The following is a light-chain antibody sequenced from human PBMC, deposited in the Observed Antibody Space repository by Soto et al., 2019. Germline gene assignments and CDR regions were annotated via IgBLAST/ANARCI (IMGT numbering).Light chain of an antibody. CDR2: AVS. Sequence: HSALTQPPSASGSPGQSVTISCTGTSSDVGDYNYVSWYQQHPGKAPKLMIYAVSKRPSGVPDRFSGYKSGNTASLTVSGLQAEDEADYYCSSYAGSLYIFVTGTKLTVL. V-gene: IGLV2-8*01. CDR3: SSYAGSLYI. J-gene: IGLJ1*01. CDR1: SSDVGDYNY.